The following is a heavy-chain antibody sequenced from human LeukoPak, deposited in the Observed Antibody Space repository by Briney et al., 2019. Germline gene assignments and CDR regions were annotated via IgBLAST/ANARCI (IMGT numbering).Heavy chain of an antibody. D-gene: IGHD3-22*01. J-gene: IGHJ4*02. V-gene: IGHV4-59*12. Sequence: PSETLSLTCTVSGGSISSYYWSWIRQPPGKGLEWIGYIYYSGSTNYNPSLKSRVTISVDTSKNQFSLKLSSVTAADTAVYFCAKHYYDSSGFDSWGQGTLVTVSS. CDR3: AKHYYDSSGFDS. CDR2: IYYSGST. CDR1: GGSISSYY.